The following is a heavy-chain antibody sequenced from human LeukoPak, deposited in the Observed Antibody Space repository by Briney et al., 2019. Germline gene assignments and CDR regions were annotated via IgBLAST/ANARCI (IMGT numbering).Heavy chain of an antibody. V-gene: IGHV1-18*01. Sequence: ASVKVSCKTSGYTFTSYDINWVRQAPGQGLEWMGWISAYNGNTNYAQKLQGRVTMTTDTSTSTAYMELRSLRSDDTAVYYCARDGDGGNWFDPWGQGTLVTVSS. J-gene: IGHJ5*02. CDR3: ARDGDGGNWFDP. CDR2: ISAYNGNT. D-gene: IGHD5-24*01. CDR1: GYTFTSYD.